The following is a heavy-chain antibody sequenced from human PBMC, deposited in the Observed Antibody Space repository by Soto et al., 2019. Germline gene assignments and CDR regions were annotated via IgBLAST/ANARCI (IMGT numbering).Heavy chain of an antibody. CDR3: VRDRSWAFDY. V-gene: IGHV3-48*01. D-gene: IGHD6-13*01. CDR2: IRATTSDS. Sequence: EVQLVESGGGLVQPGGSLRLSCAASGFTFRDYTMNWVRQAPGKGLEWLSNIRATTSDSYYADSVEGRFTISRDNAKNSVYLQMNSLRAEDTAVYYCVRDRSWAFDYWGQGSLVTVSS. CDR1: GFTFRDYT. J-gene: IGHJ4*02.